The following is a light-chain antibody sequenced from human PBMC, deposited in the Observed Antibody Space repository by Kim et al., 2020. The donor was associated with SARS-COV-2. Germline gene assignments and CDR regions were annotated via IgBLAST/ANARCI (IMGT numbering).Light chain of an antibody. V-gene: IGKV1-5*03. CDR3: QQYNSYWT. CDR2: KAS. J-gene: IGKJ1*01. CDR1: QSISSW. Sequence: SASVGDRVTIPCRAGQSISSWLAWYQQKPGKAPKLLIYKASTLESGVPSRFSGSGSGTEFTLTIRSLQPDDFATYYCQQYNSYWTFGQGTKVDIK.